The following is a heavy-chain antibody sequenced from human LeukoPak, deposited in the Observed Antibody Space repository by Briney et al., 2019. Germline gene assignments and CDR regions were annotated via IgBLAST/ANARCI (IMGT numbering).Heavy chain of an antibody. CDR2: IIPIFGTA. J-gene: IGHJ5*02. CDR3: ASSNGFAESYNWFDP. CDR1: GYTFTSYY. Sequence: SVKVSCKASGYTFTSYYMHWVRQAPGQGLEWMGGIIPIFGTANYAQKFQGRVTITADESTSTAYMELSSLRSEDTAVYYCASSNGFAESYNWFDPWGQGTLVTVSS. V-gene: IGHV1-69*13. D-gene: IGHD3-10*01.